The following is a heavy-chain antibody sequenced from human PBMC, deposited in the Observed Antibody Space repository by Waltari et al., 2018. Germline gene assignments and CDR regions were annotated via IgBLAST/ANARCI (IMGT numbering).Heavy chain of an antibody. CDR1: GFTFGNYW. Sequence: EVQMVESGGGLVKPGGSLRLSCAASGFTFGNYWMDWVRQAPGKGLEWIANIKPDGSEKNYVDSVKGRFTISRDNTKNSLYLQMNSLRAEDTAVYYCSKSLDVWGPGTSVTVSS. V-gene: IGHV3-7*01. J-gene: IGHJ6*02. CDR3: SKSLDV. CDR2: IKPDGSEK.